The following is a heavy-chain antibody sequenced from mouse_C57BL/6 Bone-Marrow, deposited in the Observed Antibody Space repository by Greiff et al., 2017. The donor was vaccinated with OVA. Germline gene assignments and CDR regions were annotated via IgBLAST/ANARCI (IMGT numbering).Heavy chain of an antibody. J-gene: IGHJ4*01. Sequence: EVKLVESGAELVRPVASVKLSCTASGFNIKDDYMHWVKQRPEQGLEWIGWIDPENGDTEYASKFQGKATITADTSSNTAYLQLSSLTSEDTAVYYCTKGNYYGKYYYAMDYWGQGTSVTVSS. V-gene: IGHV14-4*01. D-gene: IGHD1-1*01. CDR2: IDPENGDT. CDR3: TKGNYYGKYYYAMDY. CDR1: GFNIKDDY.